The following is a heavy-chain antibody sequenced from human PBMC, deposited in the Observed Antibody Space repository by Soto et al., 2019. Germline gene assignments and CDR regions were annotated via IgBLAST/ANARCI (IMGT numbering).Heavy chain of an antibody. CDR1: GGTFSSYA. D-gene: IGHD2-2*03. CDR3: ARGGYCSSTGCSNWFDP. CDR2: IIPIFGTA. J-gene: IGHJ5*02. Sequence: SVKVSCKASGGTFSSYAISWVRQAPGQGLEWMGGIIPIFGTANYAQKFQGRVTITADESTSTAYMELSSLRSEDTAVYYCARGGYCSSTGCSNWFDPWGQGTLVTVSS. V-gene: IGHV1-69*13.